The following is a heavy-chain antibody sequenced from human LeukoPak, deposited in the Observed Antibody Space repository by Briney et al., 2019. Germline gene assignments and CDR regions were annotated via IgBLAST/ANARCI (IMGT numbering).Heavy chain of an antibody. CDR1: GYTFTGYY. V-gene: IGHV1-46*01. CDR2: INPSGGRT. CDR3: ARGGVAAPGASDI. J-gene: IGHJ3*02. D-gene: IGHD6-13*01. Sequence: GASVKVSCKASGYTFTGYYMHWVRLAPGQGLEWMGIINPSGGRTSYAQKFQDRVTVTRDTSTSTLYMELRSLRSEDTAVYYCARGGVAAPGASDIWGQGTMVTVSS.